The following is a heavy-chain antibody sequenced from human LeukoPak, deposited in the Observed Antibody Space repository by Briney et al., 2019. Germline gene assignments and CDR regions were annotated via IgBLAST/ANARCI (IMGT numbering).Heavy chain of an antibody. D-gene: IGHD1-1*01. V-gene: IGHV1-69*04. Sequence: SVKVSCKASGGTFDNSAINWVRQAPGQGLEWMGRIIPILNIPNYAQKLQGRVTIAADKSTSTAYMELSSLRSDGTAVYYCAREKMEVGYYGLDIWGQGTTVTVSS. CDR3: AREKMEVGYYGLDI. CDR1: GGTFDNSA. J-gene: IGHJ6*02. CDR2: IIPILNIP.